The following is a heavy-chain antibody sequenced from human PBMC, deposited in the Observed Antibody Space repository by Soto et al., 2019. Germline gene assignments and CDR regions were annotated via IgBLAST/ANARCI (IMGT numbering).Heavy chain of an antibody. D-gene: IGHD1-1*01. CDR1: GYTFTSYD. V-gene: IGHV1-8*01. CDR3: ARRAETNGWNGFGADKYYFDF. J-gene: IGHJ4*02. CDR2: MNPNTGYS. Sequence: QVQLVQSGAEVRKPGASVKVSCEASGYTFTSYDIYWVRQATGQGLEWMGWMNPNTGYSGYAQKFQGRVTMTSDTSISTAHMELSSLRSEDTAVYYCARRAETNGWNGFGADKYYFDFWGQGTLVTVSS.